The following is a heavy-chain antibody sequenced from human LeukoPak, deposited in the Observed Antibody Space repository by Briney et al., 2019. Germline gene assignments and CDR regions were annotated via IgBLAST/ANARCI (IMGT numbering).Heavy chain of an antibody. Sequence: SETLSLTCTVSGGSINGYYWSWIRQPPGKGLEWIGYIYHSGSTDYNPSLKSRVTISIDTSKKQFSLKMSSVTAADTAVYYCARPAWGSSWNAFDIWGRGTMVTVSS. CDR3: ARPAWGSSWNAFDI. J-gene: IGHJ3*02. CDR1: GGSINGYY. D-gene: IGHD6-13*01. CDR2: IYHSGST. V-gene: IGHV4-59*08.